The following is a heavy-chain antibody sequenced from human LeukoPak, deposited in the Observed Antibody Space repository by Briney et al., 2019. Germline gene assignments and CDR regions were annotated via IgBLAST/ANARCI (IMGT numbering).Heavy chain of an antibody. D-gene: IGHD3-9*01. CDR3: ARVDFDWLFDY. CDR2: IKQDGSEK. CDR1: GFTFSTYA. V-gene: IGHV3-7*01. Sequence: GGSLRLSCAGSGFTFSTYAMSWVRQAPGKGLEWVANIKQDGSEKYYVDSVKGRFTISRDNAKNSLYLQMNSLRAEDTAVYYCARVDFDWLFDYWGQGTLVTVSS. J-gene: IGHJ4*02.